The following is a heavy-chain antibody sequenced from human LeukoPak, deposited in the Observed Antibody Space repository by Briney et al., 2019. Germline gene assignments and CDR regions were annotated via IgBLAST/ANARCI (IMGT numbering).Heavy chain of an antibody. V-gene: IGHV1-69*01. D-gene: IGHD4-17*01. J-gene: IGHJ3*02. Sequence: GSSVKVSCKASGGTFSSYAISWARQAPGQGLEWMGGIIPIFGTANYAQKFQGRVTITADESTSTAYMELSSLRSEDTAVYYCASPLHEDYGDHRGAFDIWGQGTMVTVSS. CDR1: GGTFSSYA. CDR2: IIPIFGTA. CDR3: ASPLHEDYGDHRGAFDI.